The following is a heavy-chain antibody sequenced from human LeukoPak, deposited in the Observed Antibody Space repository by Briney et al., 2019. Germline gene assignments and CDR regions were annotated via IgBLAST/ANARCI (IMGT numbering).Heavy chain of an antibody. CDR1: GGSISSSNW. J-gene: IGHJ6*03. Sequence: SGTLSLTCAVSGGSISSSNWWSWVRQPAGKGLAWIGEIYHSGSTNYNPSLKSRVTMSVDTSKNQFSLKLSSVTAADTAVYYCARDRIVVVPAAIYYYYYMDVWGKGTTVTVSS. V-gene: IGHV4-4*02. CDR3: ARDRIVVVPAAIYYYYYMDV. CDR2: IYHSGST. D-gene: IGHD2-2*01.